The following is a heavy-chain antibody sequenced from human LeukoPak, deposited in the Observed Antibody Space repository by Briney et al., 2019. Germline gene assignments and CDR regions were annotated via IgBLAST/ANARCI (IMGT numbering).Heavy chain of an antibody. CDR1: GYSISSGYY. J-gene: IGHJ6*03. Sequence: SETLSLTCTVSGYSISSGYYWGWIRQPPGKGLEWIGSIYHSGSTYYNPSLKSRVTISVDTSKNQFSLKLSSVTAADTAVYYCARAVRRYDSSGYTRTYYYYMDVWGKGTTVTVSS. D-gene: IGHD3-22*01. CDR2: IYHSGST. CDR3: ARAVRRYDSSGYTRTYYYYMDV. V-gene: IGHV4-38-2*02.